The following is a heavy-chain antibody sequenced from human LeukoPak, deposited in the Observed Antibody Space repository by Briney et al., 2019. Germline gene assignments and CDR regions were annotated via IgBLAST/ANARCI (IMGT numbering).Heavy chain of an antibody. CDR1: GGSISSGDYY. V-gene: IGHV4-30-4*08. Sequence: SSETLSLTCTVSGGSISSGDYYWSWIRQPPGKGLEWIGYIYHSGSTYYNPSLKSRVTISVDTSKNQFSLKLSSVTAADTAVYYCARFPYDFWTRSLDAFDIWGQGTMVTVSS. CDR3: ARFPYDFWTRSLDAFDI. D-gene: IGHD3-3*01. J-gene: IGHJ3*02. CDR2: IYHSGST.